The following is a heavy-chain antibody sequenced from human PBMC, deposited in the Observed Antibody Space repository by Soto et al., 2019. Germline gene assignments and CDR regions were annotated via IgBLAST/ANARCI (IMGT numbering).Heavy chain of an antibody. CDR3: ARGRGCSSSTCYEDN. J-gene: IGHJ4*02. V-gene: IGHV4-34*01. CDR1: GGSLSGYY. Sequence: QVQLQQWGAGLLKPSETLSLTCGVYGGSLSGYYWSWIRQSPGKGLEWIGAINYSGGTRKNPSLKSRVTISVERSKNQFSLKLTSLTAADTAVYYCARGRGCSSSTCYEDNWGQGTLVTVSS. D-gene: IGHD2-2*01. CDR2: INYSGGT.